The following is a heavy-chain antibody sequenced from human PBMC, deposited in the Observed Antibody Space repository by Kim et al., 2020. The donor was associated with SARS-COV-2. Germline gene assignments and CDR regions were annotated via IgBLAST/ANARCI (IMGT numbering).Heavy chain of an antibody. CDR2: IYSGGST. Sequence: GGSLRHSCAASGFTVSSNYMSWVRQAPGKGLEWVSVIYSGGSTYYADSVKGRFTISRHNSKNTLYLQMNSLRAEDTAVYYCASIDSSGYSYYFDYWGQGTLVTVSS. V-gene: IGHV3-53*04. CDR3: ASIDSSGYSYYFDY. J-gene: IGHJ4*02. CDR1: GFTVSSNY. D-gene: IGHD3-22*01.